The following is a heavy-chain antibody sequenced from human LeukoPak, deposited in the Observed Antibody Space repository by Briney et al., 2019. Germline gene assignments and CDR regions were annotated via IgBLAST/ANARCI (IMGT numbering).Heavy chain of an antibody. CDR2: IIPIFGTA. CDR1: GGTFSSYA. Sequence: ASVKVSCKASGGTFSSYAISWVRQAPGQGLEWMGGIIPIFGTANYAQKFQGRVTITADESTSTAYMELSSLRSEDTAVYYCARDLQGIVGALGWFDPWGQGTLVTVSS. J-gene: IGHJ5*02. D-gene: IGHD1-26*01. CDR3: ARDLQGIVGALGWFDP. V-gene: IGHV1-69*13.